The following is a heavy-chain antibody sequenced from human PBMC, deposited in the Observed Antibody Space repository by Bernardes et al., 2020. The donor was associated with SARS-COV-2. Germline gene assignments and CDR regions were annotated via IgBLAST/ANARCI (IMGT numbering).Heavy chain of an antibody. CDR2: IYSGGST. J-gene: IGHJ4*02. Sequence: GGSLRLSCAASGFTVSSNYMSWVRQAPGKGLEWVSVIYSGGSTYYADSVKGRFTISRDNSKNTLYLQMNSLRAEDTAVYYCARLYYDFWSGSDYWGQGTLVTVSS. CDR1: GFTVSSNY. V-gene: IGHV3-53*01. CDR3: ARLYYDFWSGSDY. D-gene: IGHD3-3*01.